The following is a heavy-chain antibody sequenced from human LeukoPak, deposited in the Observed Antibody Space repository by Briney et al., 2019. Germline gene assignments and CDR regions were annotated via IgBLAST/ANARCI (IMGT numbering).Heavy chain of an antibody. V-gene: IGHV3-30-3*01. D-gene: IGHD1-26*01. CDR2: ISYDGSNK. J-gene: IGHJ4*02. Sequence: PGGSLRLSCAASGFTFSSYAMHWVRQAPGKGLEWVAVISYDGSNKYYADSVKGRFTISRDNSKNTLYLQMNSLRAEDTAVYYCARSPGSGSYNIDYWGQGTLVTVSS. CDR3: ARSPGSGSYNIDY. CDR1: GFTFSSYA.